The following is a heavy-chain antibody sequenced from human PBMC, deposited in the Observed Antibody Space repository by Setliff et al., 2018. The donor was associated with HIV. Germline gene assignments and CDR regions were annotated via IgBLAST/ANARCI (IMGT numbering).Heavy chain of an antibody. CDR2: IYYSGST. D-gene: IGHD1-7*01. CDR1: GGSVSDYF. J-gene: IGHJ4*02. V-gene: IGHV4-59*02. CDR3: ARGHTWNYYGGDYFDY. Sequence: SETLSLTCTVSGGSVSDYFWNWIRQPPGKGLEWIGYIYYSGSTNYNPSLESRVSISVDTSKNQFSLRLSSVTAADTAVYYCARGHTWNYYGGDYFDYWGQGSLVTVSS.